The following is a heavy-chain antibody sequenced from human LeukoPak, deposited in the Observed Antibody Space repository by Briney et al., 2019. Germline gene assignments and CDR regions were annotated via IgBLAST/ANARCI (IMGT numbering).Heavy chain of an antibody. Sequence: SETLSLTCAVYGGPFSGYYWSWIRQPPGKGLEWIGEINHSGSTNYNPSLKSRVTISVDTSKNQFSLKLSSVTAADTAVYYCARVRPRGTWFDPWGQGTLVTVSS. CDR3: ARVRPRGTWFDP. CDR1: GGPFSGYY. J-gene: IGHJ5*02. D-gene: IGHD3-16*01. V-gene: IGHV4-34*01. CDR2: INHSGST.